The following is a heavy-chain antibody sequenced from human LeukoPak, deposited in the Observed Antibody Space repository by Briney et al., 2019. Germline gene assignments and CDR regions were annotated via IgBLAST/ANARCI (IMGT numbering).Heavy chain of an antibody. D-gene: IGHD4-11*01. CDR1: GYTFTGYY. J-gene: IGHJ5*02. V-gene: IGHV1-2*02. CDR3: ARVNTATRRGDNWFDP. Sequence: ASVTVSCKASGYTFTGYYMHWVRQAPGQGLEWMGWINPNSGGTSYAQKFQGRVTMTRDTSIPTAYMDLSTLTSDDTAVYYCARVNTATRRGDNWFDPWGQGTLVTVSS. CDR2: INPNSGGT.